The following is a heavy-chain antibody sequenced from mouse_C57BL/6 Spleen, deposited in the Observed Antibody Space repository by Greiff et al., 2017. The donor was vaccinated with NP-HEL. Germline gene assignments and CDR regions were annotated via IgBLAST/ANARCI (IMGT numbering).Heavy chain of an antibody. CDR1: GFTFSDYG. J-gene: IGHJ4*01. CDR3: ARELTFYAMDY. V-gene: IGHV5-17*01. Sequence: EVQLVESGGGLVKPGGSLKLSCAASGFTFSDYGMHWVRQSPEKGLEWVAYISSGSSTLSSADTVKGRFTISRDNAKNTLFLQMTSLRSEDTAMYYCARELTFYAMDYWGQGTSVTVSS. D-gene: IGHD4-1*01. CDR2: ISSGSSTL.